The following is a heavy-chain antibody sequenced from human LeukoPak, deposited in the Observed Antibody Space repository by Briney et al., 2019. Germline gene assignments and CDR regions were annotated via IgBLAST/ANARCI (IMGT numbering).Heavy chain of an antibody. CDR3: ARHLSYCSGGSCSYYFDY. D-gene: IGHD2-15*01. CDR2: IYPGDSST. Sequence: GESLKISCKGSGYSFTSYWIGWVRQMPGKGLEWMGIIYPGDSSTTYSPSFQGQVTISADKSISTAYLQWISLKASDTAMYYCARHLSYCSGGSCSYYFDYWGQGTLVTVSS. CDR1: GYSFTSYW. V-gene: IGHV5-51*01. J-gene: IGHJ4*02.